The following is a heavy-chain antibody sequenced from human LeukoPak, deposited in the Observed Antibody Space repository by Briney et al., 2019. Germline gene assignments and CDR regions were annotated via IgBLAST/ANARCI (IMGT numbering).Heavy chain of an antibody. V-gene: IGHV1-24*01. D-gene: IGHD2-8*01. J-gene: IGHJ6*02. CDR1: VYTLTELS. CDR3: ATVRLAFQWYYYYGMDV. Sequence: ASVNVSCKVSVYTLTELSMHGVRQAPGKGLEWMGGFDPEDGETIYAQKFQGRVTMTEDTSTDTAYMELSSLRSEDTAVYYCATVRLAFQWYYYYGMDVWGQGTTVTVSS. CDR2: FDPEDGET.